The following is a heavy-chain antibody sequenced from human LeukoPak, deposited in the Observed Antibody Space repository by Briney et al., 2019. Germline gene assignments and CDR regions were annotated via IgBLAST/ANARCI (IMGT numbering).Heavy chain of an antibody. CDR3: ARSSGYSRYYFDY. D-gene: IGHD3-22*01. CDR2: IKGDGIST. CDR1: GFDFSSNW. V-gene: IGHV3-74*01. Sequence: PGGSLRLSCAASGFDFSSNWMHWVRHAPGQGLVWVSRIKGDGISTNYADSVKGRFTISRDIAKNTLYLQMNSLRAEDTGVYYCARSSGYSRYYFDYWGQGTLVTVSS. J-gene: IGHJ4*02.